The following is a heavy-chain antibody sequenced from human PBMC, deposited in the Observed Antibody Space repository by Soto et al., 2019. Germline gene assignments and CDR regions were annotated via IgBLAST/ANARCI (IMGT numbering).Heavy chain of an antibody. CDR2: ISYDGSNK. J-gene: IGHJ4*02. CDR3: AKDRVAARFHNYFDY. Sequence: PGGSLRLSCAASGFTFSSYGMHWVRQAPGKGLEWVAVISYDGSNKYYADSVKGRFTISRDNSKNTLYPQMNSLRAEDTAVYYCAKDRVAARFHNYFDYWGQGTLVTVSS. CDR1: GFTFSSYG. D-gene: IGHD6-6*01. V-gene: IGHV3-30*18.